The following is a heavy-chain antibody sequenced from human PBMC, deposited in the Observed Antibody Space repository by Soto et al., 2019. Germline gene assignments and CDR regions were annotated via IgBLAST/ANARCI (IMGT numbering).Heavy chain of an antibody. CDR1: GYTFTSYG. CDR2: ISAYNGNT. D-gene: IGHD3-3*01. J-gene: IGHJ6*02. Sequence: QVQLVQSGAEVKKPGASVKVSCKASGYTFTSYGISWVRQAPGQGLEWMGWISAYNGNTNYAQKLQGRVTMTTDTSTSTAYMELRSLRSDDTAVYYCVRRCKDITIFGVVNYGMDVWGQGTTVTVSS. V-gene: IGHV1-18*04. CDR3: VRRCKDITIFGVVNYGMDV.